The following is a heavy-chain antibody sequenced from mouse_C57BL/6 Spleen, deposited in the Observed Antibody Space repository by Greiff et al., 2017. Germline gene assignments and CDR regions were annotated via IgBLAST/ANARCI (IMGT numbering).Heavy chain of an antibody. CDR3: ARADGYDYFDY. D-gene: IGHD2-2*01. Sequence: EVQLVESGGGLVQSGRSLRLSCATSGFTFSDFYMEWVRQAPGKGLEWIAASRNKANDYTTEYSASVKGRFIVSRDTSQSILYLQMNALRAEDTAIYYCARADGYDYFDYWGQGTTLTVSS. J-gene: IGHJ2*01. CDR2: SRNKANDYTT. V-gene: IGHV7-1*01. CDR1: GFTFSDFY.